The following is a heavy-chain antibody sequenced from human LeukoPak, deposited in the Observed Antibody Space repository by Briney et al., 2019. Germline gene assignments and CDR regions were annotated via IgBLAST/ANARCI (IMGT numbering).Heavy chain of an antibody. CDR1: GGSISSGGYY. D-gene: IGHD3-22*01. V-gene: IGHV4-31*03. CDR3: AREASDDSSQTVVYYFDY. Sequence: SQTLSLTCTVSGGSISSGGYYWSWIRQHPGKGLEWIGYIYYSGSTYYNPSLKSRVTISVDTSKNQFSLTLSSVTAADTAVYYCAREASDDSSQTVVYYFDYWGQGTLVTVSS. CDR2: IYYSGST. J-gene: IGHJ4*02.